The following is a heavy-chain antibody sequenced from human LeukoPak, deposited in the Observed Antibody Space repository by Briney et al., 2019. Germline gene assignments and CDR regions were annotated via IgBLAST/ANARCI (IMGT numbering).Heavy chain of an antibody. CDR1: GFTFSDYY. CDR2: ISSSGSTI. V-gene: IGHV3-11*01. CDR3: AREAAVAGTVFDY. D-gene: IGHD6-19*01. Sequence: PGGSLRLSCAASGFTFSDYYMSWIRQAPGKGLEWVSYISSSGSTICYADSVEGRFTISRDNAKNSLYLQMNSLRAEDTAVYYCAREAAVAGTVFDYWGQGILVTVSS. J-gene: IGHJ4*02.